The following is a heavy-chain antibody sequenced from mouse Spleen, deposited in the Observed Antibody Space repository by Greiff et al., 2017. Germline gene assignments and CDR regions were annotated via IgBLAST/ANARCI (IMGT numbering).Heavy chain of an antibody. Sequence: EVMLVESEGGLVQPGSSMKLSCTASGFTFSDYYMAWVRQVPEKGLEWVANINYDGSSTYYLDSLKSRFIISRDNAKNILYLQMSSLKSEDTATYYCAKVRNYYAMDYWGQGTSVTVSS. D-gene: IGHD1-1*01. V-gene: IGHV5-16*01. J-gene: IGHJ4*01. CDR1: GFTFSDYY. CDR2: INYDGSST. CDR3: AKVRNYYAMDY.